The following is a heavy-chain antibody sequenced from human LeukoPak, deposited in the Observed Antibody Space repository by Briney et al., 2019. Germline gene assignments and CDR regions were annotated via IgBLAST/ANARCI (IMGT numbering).Heavy chain of an antibody. V-gene: IGHV4-39*01. J-gene: IGHJ6*02. Sequence: SETLSLTCTVSGGSISSSSYYWGWIRQPPGTGLEWIGSIYYSGSTYYNPSLKSRVTISVDTSKNQFSLKLSSVTAADTAVYYCARLSNYDFWSGYYFGYYYGMDVWGQGTTVTVSS. CDR3: ARLSNYDFWSGYYFGYYYGMDV. CDR1: GGSISSSSYY. CDR2: IYYSGST. D-gene: IGHD3-3*01.